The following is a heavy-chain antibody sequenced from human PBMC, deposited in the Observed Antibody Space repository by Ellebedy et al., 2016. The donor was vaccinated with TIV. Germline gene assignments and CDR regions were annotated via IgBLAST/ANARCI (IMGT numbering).Heavy chain of an antibody. CDR2: IRQEGDEI. D-gene: IGHD4-17*01. CDR3: ARRASYGDYAVQVNPWFDP. V-gene: IGHV3-7*01. CDR1: GFNFRSYW. J-gene: IGHJ5*02. Sequence: GESLKISCAASGFNFRSYWMTWVRQAPGKGLEWVAKIRQEGDEIYYVESVKGRFTISRDNAKNSLFLQMNRLRVEDTAVYDCARRASYGDYAVQVNPWFDPWGQGTLVTVSS.